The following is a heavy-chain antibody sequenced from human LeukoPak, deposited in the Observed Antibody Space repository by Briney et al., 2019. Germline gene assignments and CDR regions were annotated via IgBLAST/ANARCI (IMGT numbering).Heavy chain of an antibody. V-gene: IGHV3-48*01. CDR3: AREHSYIYGSQYFDL. CDR1: GSTFSAYS. Sequence: GGSLRLSCAASGSTFSAYSMNWVRQAPGKGPEWLSYIGRGTSGTHYADSVQGRFTISRDDDKNSLYLQMYSLRVEDTAIYYCAREHSYIYGSQYFDLWGRGALVTVSS. CDR2: IGRGTSGT. D-gene: IGHD5-18*01. J-gene: IGHJ2*01.